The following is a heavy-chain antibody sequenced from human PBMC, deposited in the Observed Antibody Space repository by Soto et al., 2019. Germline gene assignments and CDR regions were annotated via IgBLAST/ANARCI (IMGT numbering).Heavy chain of an antibody. CDR2: ISADGSST. CDR3: SKDEAAVGTTSIDY. Sequence: GGSLRLSCAASGFTFDDYAMQWVRQAPGKGLEWVSLISADGSSTYHAYSVKGRFTISRDNSKNSLYLQMNSLRTEVNALYFCSKDEAAVGTTSIDYWGQGTLVTVSS. CDR1: GFTFDDYA. D-gene: IGHD6-13*01. J-gene: IGHJ4*02. V-gene: IGHV3-43*02.